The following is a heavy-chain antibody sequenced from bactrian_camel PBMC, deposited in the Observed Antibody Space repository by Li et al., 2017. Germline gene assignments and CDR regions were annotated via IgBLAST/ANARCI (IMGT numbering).Heavy chain of an antibody. CDR2: FTTDGST. CDR1: GVTLDGLD. J-gene: IGHJ4*01. CDR3: AKALGAGNYYTGEYGY. D-gene: IGHD2*01. Sequence: VQLVESGGGSVQAGETLRLSCAVSGVTLDGLDMGWFRQPPGNECELVASFTTDGSTYYIDSVKGRFTISRGNADNTMYLQMNSLKSEDTALYYCAKALGAGNYYTGEYGYWGQGTQVTVS. V-gene: IGHV3S55*01.